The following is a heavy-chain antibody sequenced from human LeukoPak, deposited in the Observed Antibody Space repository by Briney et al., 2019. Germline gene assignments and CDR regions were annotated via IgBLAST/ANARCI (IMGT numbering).Heavy chain of an antibody. Sequence: QSGGSLRLSCAASGFTFSNYGMHWVRQAPGKGLEWVAVIWYDGSIKFYADSVKGRFTISRDNSKNTLYLQMNRLRAEDTALYYCAKDGNWNNGFDPWGQGTLVTVSS. J-gene: IGHJ5*02. CDR1: GFTFSNYG. CDR3: AKDGNWNNGFDP. CDR2: IWYDGSIK. D-gene: IGHD1-1*01. V-gene: IGHV3-33*06.